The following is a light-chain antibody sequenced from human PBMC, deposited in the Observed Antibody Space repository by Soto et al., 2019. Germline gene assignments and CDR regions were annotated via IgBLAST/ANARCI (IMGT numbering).Light chain of an antibody. CDR3: ETWDCNTRV. Sequence: QPVLTQSSSASASLGSSVKLTCTLSSGHSSYIIAWHQQQPGKAPRYLMKLEGSGSYNKGSGVPDRFSGSSSGADRYLTISNLQSEDEAYYYCETWDCNTRVLGGGTKLTVL. CDR1: SGHSSYI. CDR2: LEGSGSY. J-gene: IGLJ2*01. V-gene: IGLV4-60*03.